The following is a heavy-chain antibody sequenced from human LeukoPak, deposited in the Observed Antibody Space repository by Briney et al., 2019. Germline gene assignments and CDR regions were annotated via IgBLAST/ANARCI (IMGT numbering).Heavy chain of an antibody. CDR3: ARDLDGSGNYHWFDS. CDR1: GFTFSSYW. CDR2: INGDGSTT. Sequence: GGSLRLSCAASGFTFSSYWMHWVRQAPGKGLVWVSRINGDGSTTTYADSVKGRFTISRDNAKNTLYLQMTSLRAEDTAVYYCARDLDGSGNYHWFDSWGQGTLVTVSS. D-gene: IGHD3-10*01. V-gene: IGHV3-74*01. J-gene: IGHJ5*01.